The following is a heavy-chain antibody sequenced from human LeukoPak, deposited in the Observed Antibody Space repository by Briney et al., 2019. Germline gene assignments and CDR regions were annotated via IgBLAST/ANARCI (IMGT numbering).Heavy chain of an antibody. Sequence: SETLSLTCTVSGGSISSSSYYWTWIRQPPGKGLEWIGSIYYTGSTYYNPSLIGRVTISLDTSKNQFSLKLSSVTAADRAVYYCASYKIIDYKYFDYWGQGTLVTVSS. V-gene: IGHV4-39*01. D-gene: IGHD4-11*01. J-gene: IGHJ4*02. CDR3: ASYKIIDYKYFDY. CDR1: GGSISSSSYY. CDR2: IYYTGST.